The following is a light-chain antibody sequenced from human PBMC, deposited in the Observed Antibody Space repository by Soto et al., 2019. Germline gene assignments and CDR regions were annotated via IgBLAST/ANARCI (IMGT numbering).Light chain of an antibody. V-gene: IGKV1-5*03. CDR3: QQYKSYRA. CDR2: KAS. Sequence: DIQMTQFPSTLSASVGDRVTITCRASQNIDTWLAWHQQKPGQAPKLLISKASSSESGVPSRFSGSGSGTEFTLTISSLQPDDSATYYCQQYKSYRAFGQGTKVDIK. J-gene: IGKJ1*01. CDR1: QNIDTW.